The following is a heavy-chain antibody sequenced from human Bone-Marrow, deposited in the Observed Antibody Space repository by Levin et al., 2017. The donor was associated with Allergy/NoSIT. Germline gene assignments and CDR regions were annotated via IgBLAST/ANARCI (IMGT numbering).Heavy chain of an antibody. D-gene: IGHD3-10*01. CDR2: IYWDDDK. CDR3: AHSLWGSGSQHPWYYYYMDV. CDR1: GFSLSTSGVG. J-gene: IGHJ6*03. V-gene: IGHV2-5*02. Sequence: QTLSLTCTFSGFSLSTSGVGVGWIRQPPGKALEWLALIYWDDDKRYSPSLKSRLTITKDTSKNQVVLTMTNMDPVDTATYYCAHSLWGSGSQHPWYYYYMDVWGKGTTVTVSS.